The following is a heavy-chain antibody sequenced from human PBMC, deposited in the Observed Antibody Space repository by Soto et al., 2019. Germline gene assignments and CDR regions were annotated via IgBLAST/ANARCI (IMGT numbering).Heavy chain of an antibody. V-gene: IGHV3-30*18. CDR2: ISYDGSNK. J-gene: IGHJ5*02. CDR1: GFTFSSYG. CDR3: ANAVGGLDP. Sequence: QVQLVESGGGVVQPGRSLRLSCAASGFTFSSYGMHWVRQAPGKGLEWVAVISYDGSNKYYADSVKGRFTISRDNSKNTLYLQMNSLRAEDTAVYYCANAVGGLDPWGQGTWSPSPQ. D-gene: IGHD3-16*01.